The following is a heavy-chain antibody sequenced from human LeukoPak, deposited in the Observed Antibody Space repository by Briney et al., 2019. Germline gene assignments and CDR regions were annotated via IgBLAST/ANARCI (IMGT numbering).Heavy chain of an antibody. D-gene: IGHD4-11*01. CDR3: AREWTTSPLYYYGMDV. V-gene: IGHV3-30-3*01. CDR2: ISYDGSNK. Sequence: GGSLRLSCAASGFTFSSYAMHWVRQAPGKGLEWVAVISYDGSNKYYADSVKGRFTISRDNSKNTLYLQMNSLRAEDTVVYYCAREWTTSPLYYYGMDVWGQGTTVTVSS. J-gene: IGHJ6*02. CDR1: GFTFSSYA.